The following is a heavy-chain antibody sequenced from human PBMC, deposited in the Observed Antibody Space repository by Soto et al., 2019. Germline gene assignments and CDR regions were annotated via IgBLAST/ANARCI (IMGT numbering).Heavy chain of an antibody. CDR2: IYSGGST. CDR3: ARDSDSSGYFDAFEI. CDR1: GFTVSSNY. D-gene: IGHD3-22*01. V-gene: IGHV3-66*01. J-gene: IGHJ3*02. Sequence: GGSLRLSCAASGFTVSSNYMSWVRQAPGKGLEWVSVIYSGGSTYYADSVKGRFTISRDNSKNTLYLQMNSLRAEDTAVYYCARDSDSSGYFDAFEIWGKGTMVTVSS.